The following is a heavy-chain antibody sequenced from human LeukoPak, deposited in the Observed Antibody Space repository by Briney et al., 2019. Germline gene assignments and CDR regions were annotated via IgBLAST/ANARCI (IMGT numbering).Heavy chain of an antibody. D-gene: IGHD6-19*01. CDR1: GYSFTSYW. V-gene: IGHV5-51*01. Sequence: GESLKISCKGSGYSFTSYWIGWVRQMPGKGLEWMGIISDTKYSPSFQGQVTISADKSISTAYLQWSSLKASDTAMYYSARTGYTSGWYVGSFDYWGQGTLVTVSS. CDR3: ARTGYTSGWYVGSFDY. CDR2: ISDT. J-gene: IGHJ4*02.